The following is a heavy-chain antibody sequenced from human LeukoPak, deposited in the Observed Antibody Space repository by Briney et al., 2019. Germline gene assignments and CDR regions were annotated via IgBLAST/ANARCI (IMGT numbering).Heavy chain of an antibody. CDR3: ARVGRDGYNYYFDY. V-gene: IGHV4-59*12. D-gene: IGHD5-24*01. Sequence: PSETLSFTCTVSGGSISSYYWSWIRQPPGKGLEWIGYIYYSGSTNYNPSLKSRVTMSVDTSKNQFSLKLSSVTAADTAVYYCARVGRDGYNYYFDYWGQGTLVTVSS. CDR2: IYYSGST. CDR1: GGSISSYY. J-gene: IGHJ4*02.